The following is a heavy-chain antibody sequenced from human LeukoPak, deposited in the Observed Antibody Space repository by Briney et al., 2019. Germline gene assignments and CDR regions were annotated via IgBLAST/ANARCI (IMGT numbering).Heavy chain of an antibody. D-gene: IGHD3-10*01. CDR1: GFPFASYA. Sequence: GGSLRLSCAASGFPFASYAMSWVRQAPGKGLEWVAGISDSGGSTNYADSVKGRFTISRDNPKNTLYLQMNSLRAEDTAVYFCAKRGIVIRAVIIVGFHKEAYYFDYWGQGALVTVSS. CDR3: AKRGIVIRAVIIVGFHKEAYYFDY. J-gene: IGHJ4*02. V-gene: IGHV3-23*01. CDR2: ISDSGGST.